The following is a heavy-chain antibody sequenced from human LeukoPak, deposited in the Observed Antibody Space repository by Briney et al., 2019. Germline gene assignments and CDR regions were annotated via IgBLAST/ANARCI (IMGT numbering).Heavy chain of an antibody. Sequence: GGSLRLSCGASGFTFSNYWMSWVRQAPGKGLEWVANIKQDGSEKYYVDSVKGRFTISRDNAKSSLYLQMNSLRAEDTAVYYCARSKGPSSWYVPGTDFDYWGQGTLVTVSS. V-gene: IGHV3-7*01. CDR1: GFTFSNYW. CDR3: ARSKGPSSWYVPGTDFDY. CDR2: IKQDGSEK. D-gene: IGHD6-13*01. J-gene: IGHJ4*02.